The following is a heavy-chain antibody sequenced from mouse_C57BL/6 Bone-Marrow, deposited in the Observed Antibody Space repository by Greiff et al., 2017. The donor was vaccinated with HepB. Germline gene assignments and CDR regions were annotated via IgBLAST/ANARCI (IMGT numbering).Heavy chain of an antibody. Sequence: QVQLQQPGAELVKPGASVKMSCKASGYTFTSYWITWVKQRPGQGLEWIGDIYPGSGSTNYNEKFKSKATLTVDTTSSTAYMQLSSLTSEDSAVYYCARWAYYSNLYAMDYWGQGTSVTVSS. CDR3: ARWAYYSNLYAMDY. D-gene: IGHD2-5*01. V-gene: IGHV1-55*01. CDR1: GYTFTSYW. CDR2: IYPGSGST. J-gene: IGHJ4*01.